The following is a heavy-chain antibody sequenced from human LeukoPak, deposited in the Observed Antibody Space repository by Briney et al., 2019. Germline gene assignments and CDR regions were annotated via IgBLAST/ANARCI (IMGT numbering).Heavy chain of an antibody. CDR1: GYTFTSYY. Sequence: ASVKVSCKASGYTFTSYYMHWVRQAPGQGLEWMGIINPSGGSTNYAQKFQGRVTMTRDTSISTAYMELSRLRSDDTAVYYCAREEWEIPDYWGQGTLVTVSS. D-gene: IGHD1-26*01. CDR2: INPSGGST. CDR3: AREEWEIPDY. J-gene: IGHJ4*02. V-gene: IGHV1-46*01.